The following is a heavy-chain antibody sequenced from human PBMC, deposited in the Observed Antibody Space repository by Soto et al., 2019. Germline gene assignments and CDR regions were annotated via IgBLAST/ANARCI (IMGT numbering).Heavy chain of an antibody. V-gene: IGHV1-69*13. CDR3: ARGWWDSSGYRYAFDI. CDR2: IIPIFGTA. J-gene: IGHJ3*02. D-gene: IGHD3-22*01. Sequence: SVKVSCKASGGTFSSYAISWVRQAPGQGLEWMGGIIPIFGTANYAQKFQGRVTITADESTSTAYMELSSLRSEDTAVYYCARGWWDSSGYRYAFDIWGQGTMVTVSS. CDR1: GGTFSSYA.